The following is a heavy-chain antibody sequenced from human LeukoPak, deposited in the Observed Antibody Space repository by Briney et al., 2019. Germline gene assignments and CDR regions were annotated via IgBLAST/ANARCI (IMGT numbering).Heavy chain of an antibody. Sequence: GGSLRLSCAASGFTFSSYGMHWVRQAPGKGLEWVAVISYDGSNKYYADSVKGRFTISRDNSKNTLYLQMNSLRAEDTAVYYCARGEREQLVPTGLWGQGTLVTVSS. CDR3: ARGEREQLVPTGL. V-gene: IGHV3-30*03. CDR1: GFTFSSYG. J-gene: IGHJ4*02. D-gene: IGHD6-6*01. CDR2: ISYDGSNK.